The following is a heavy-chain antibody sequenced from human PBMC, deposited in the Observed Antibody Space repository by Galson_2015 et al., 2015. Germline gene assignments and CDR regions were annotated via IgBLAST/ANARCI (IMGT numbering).Heavy chain of an antibody. Sequence: SLRLSCAASGFTFSSYAMSWVRQAPGKGLEWVANIKQDGSEKYYVDSVKGRFTISRDNAKNTLYLQMNSLRAEDTAVYYCARDRPPENYVLRYFDWLSRSMDAWGQGTTVTVSS. CDR1: GFTFSSYA. CDR2: IKQDGSEK. J-gene: IGHJ6*02. D-gene: IGHD3-9*01. V-gene: IGHV3-7*01. CDR3: ARDRPPENYVLRYFDWLSRSMDA.